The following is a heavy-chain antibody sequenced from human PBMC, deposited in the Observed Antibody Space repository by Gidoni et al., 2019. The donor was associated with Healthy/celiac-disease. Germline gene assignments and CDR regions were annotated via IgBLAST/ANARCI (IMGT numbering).Heavy chain of an antibody. V-gene: IGHV1-3*01. CDR1: GYTFHSYA. CDR3: ARGLDIAVAGHLLDY. Sequence: QVQLVQSGAEVQKPGASVKVSCKASGYTFHSYAMHWVRQAPGQRLEWMGWINAGNGNTKYSQKFQGRVTITRDTSASTAYMELSSLRSEDTAVYYCARGLDIAVAGHLLDYWGQGTLVTVSS. J-gene: IGHJ4*02. CDR2: INAGNGNT. D-gene: IGHD6-19*01.